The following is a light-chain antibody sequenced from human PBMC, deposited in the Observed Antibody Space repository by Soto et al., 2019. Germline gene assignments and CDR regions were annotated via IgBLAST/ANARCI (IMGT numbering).Light chain of an antibody. CDR1: QSVLYSSNNKNY. J-gene: IGKJ1*01. CDR3: QQYLHTPRT. Sequence: DIVMTQSPDSLAASLGERATINCKSSQSVLYSSNNKNYLAWYQQKAGQPPKLLIYWASTRESGVPDRFSGSGSGTDFTLTISSLQAEDVAVYYCQQYLHTPRTFGQGTKVDIK. V-gene: IGKV4-1*01. CDR2: WAS.